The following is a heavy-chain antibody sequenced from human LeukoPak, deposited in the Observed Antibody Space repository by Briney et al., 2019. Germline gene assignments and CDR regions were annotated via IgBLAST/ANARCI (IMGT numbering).Heavy chain of an antibody. CDR3: ARGPALGIDY. CDR2: IYHSGST. D-gene: IGHD2-2*01. J-gene: IGHJ4*02. Sequence: SETLSLTCTVSGGSISSYYWSWIRQPPGKGLEWIGSIYHSGSTYYNPSLKSRVTISVDTSKNQFSLKLSSVTAACTAVYYCARGPALGIDYWGQGTLVTVSS. CDR1: GGSISSYY. V-gene: IGHV4-38-2*02.